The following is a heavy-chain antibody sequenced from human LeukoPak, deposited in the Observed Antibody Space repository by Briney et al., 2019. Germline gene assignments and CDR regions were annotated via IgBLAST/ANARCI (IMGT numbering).Heavy chain of an antibody. V-gene: IGHV3-7*01. D-gene: IGHD2-15*01. CDR1: GFTFSTYW. Sequence: GGSLRLSCAASGFTFSTYWMTWVRQAPGKGLEWVVNIKEDGSQKYYVDSVKGRFTISRDNAKNSLYLQMDSLRAEDTAVYYCARDTGCAGGNCFSFYDSWGQGTLVTVSS. CDR2: IKEDGSQK. J-gene: IGHJ4*02. CDR3: ARDTGCAGGNCFSFYDS.